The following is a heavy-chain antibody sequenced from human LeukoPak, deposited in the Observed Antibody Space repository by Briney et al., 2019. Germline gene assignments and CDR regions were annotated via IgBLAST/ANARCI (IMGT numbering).Heavy chain of an antibody. D-gene: IGHD6-19*01. Sequence: ASQTLSLTCAISGDSVSSNSAAWNWIMQSPSRGLEWLGRTYYRSKWYNDYAVSVKSRITINPDTSKNQFSLQLNSVTPEDTAVYYCARDGHSSGWTFDYWGQGTLVTVSS. J-gene: IGHJ4*02. CDR3: ARDGHSSGWTFDY. V-gene: IGHV6-1*01. CDR2: TYYRSKWYN. CDR1: GDSVSSNSAA.